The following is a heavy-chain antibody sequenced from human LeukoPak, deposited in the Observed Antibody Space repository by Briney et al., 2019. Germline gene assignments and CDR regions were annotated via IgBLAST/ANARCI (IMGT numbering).Heavy chain of an antibody. D-gene: IGHD1-7*01. Sequence: ASVKVSCKASGFTFTSYDINWVRQATGQGLEWMGWMNPNSGNTGYAQKFQGRVTMTRNTSISTAYMELSSLRSEDTAVYYCARAPSITGTTPPGYWGQGTLVTVSS. J-gene: IGHJ4*02. V-gene: IGHV1-8*01. CDR2: MNPNSGNT. CDR1: GFTFTSYD. CDR3: ARAPSITGTTPPGY.